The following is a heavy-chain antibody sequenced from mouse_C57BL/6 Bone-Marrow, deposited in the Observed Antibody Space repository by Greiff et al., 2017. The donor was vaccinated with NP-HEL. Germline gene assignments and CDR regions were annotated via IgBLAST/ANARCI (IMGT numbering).Heavy chain of an antibody. CDR2: INPYNGGT. D-gene: IGHD1-1*01. V-gene: IGHV1-19*01. J-gene: IGHJ4*01. CDR1: GYTFTDYY. CDR3: ANPTLVATRYAMDY. Sequence: VQLQQSGPVLVKPGASVKMSCKASGYTFTDYYMNWVKQSHGKSLEWIGVINPYNGGTSYNQKFKGKATLTVDKSSSTAYMELNSLTSEDSAVYYCANPTLVATRYAMDYWGQGTSVTVSS.